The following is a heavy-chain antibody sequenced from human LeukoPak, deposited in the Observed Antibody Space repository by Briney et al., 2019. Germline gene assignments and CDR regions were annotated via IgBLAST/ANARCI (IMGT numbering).Heavy chain of an antibody. J-gene: IGHJ5*02. CDR2: IIPIFGTA. CDR1: GGTFSSYA. V-gene: IGHV1-69*13. CDR3: ARVQSVVVPAAIRRSSWFDP. D-gene: IGHD2-2*01. Sequence: VASVKVSCKASGGTFSSYAISWVRQAPGQGLEWMGGIIPIFGTANYAQKFQGRVTITADESTSTAYMELSSLRSDDTAVYYCARVQSVVVPAAIRRSSWFDPWGQGTLVTVSS.